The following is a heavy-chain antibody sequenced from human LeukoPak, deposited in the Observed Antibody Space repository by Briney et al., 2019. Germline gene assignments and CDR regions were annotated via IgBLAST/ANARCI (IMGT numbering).Heavy chain of an antibody. J-gene: IGHJ4*02. CDR2: ISWDGTT. CDR1: GFTFEDYT. CDR3: VKDLSYESSGSVIEN. V-gene: IGHV3-43*01. Sequence: PGGSLRLSCAASGFTFEDYTMHWVRQGPGKTLEWVSLISWDGTTYYADSLKGRFTISRDNIKNSLYLQMDTLTTDDTAFYYCVKDLSYESSGSVIENWGQGTLVTVSS. D-gene: IGHD3-22*01.